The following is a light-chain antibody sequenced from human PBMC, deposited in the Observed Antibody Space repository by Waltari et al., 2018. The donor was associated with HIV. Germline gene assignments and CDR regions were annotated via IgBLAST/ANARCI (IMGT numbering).Light chain of an antibody. Sequence: IVMTQSPASLSVSPGARVTLSCRARQSVSSDVAWYQQKPGLAPRLLIYGASTRDTGIPPRFSGSGSGTAFTLTISSLQSEDVAVYYCHQYHNWPRTFGQGTKVEIK. V-gene: IGKV3-15*01. J-gene: IGKJ1*01. CDR2: GAS. CDR1: QSVSSD. CDR3: HQYHNWPRT.